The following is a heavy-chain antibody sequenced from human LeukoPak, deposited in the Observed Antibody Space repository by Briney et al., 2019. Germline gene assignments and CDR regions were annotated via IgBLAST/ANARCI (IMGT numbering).Heavy chain of an antibody. CDR1: GFTLSSYW. V-gene: IGHV3-74*01. CDR2: INSDGSST. Sequence: PGGSLRLSCAASGFTLSSYWMHWVRQAPGKGLVWVSRINSDGSSTSYADSVKGRFTVSRDNAKNTLYLQMNSLRAEDTAVYYCARVTRASKWNYGLYWFDPWGQGTLVIVSS. CDR3: ARVTRASKWNYGLYWFDP. D-gene: IGHD1-7*01. J-gene: IGHJ5*02.